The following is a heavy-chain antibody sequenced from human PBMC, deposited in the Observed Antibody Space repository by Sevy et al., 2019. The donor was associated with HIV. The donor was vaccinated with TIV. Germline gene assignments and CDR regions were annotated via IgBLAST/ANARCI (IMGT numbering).Heavy chain of an antibody. CDR1: GFTFSIYT. Sequence: GGSLRLSCAASGFTFSIYTMSWVRQAPGKGLEGVQIFCFGGGKLNYEDSVKGRFTISRDNSRNTVYLQMNSLRADDTAVYYCAREGCTQPHDYWGQGTLVTVSS. CDR3: AREGCTQPHDY. V-gene: IGHV3-23*01. J-gene: IGHJ4*02. CDR2: FCFGGGKL. D-gene: IGHD2-8*01.